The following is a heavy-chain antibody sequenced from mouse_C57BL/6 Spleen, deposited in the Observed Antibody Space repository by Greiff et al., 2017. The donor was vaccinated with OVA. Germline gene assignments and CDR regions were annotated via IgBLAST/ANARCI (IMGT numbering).Heavy chain of an antibody. V-gene: IGHV2-9-1*01. D-gene: IGHD2-2*01. CDR2: IWTGGGT. Sequence: VKLVESGPGLVAPSQSLSITCTVSGFSLTSYAISWVRQPPGKGLEWLGVIWTGGGTNYNSALKSRLSISKDNSKSQVFLKMNSLQTDDTARYYCARNGYDVNYYAMDYWGQGTSVTVSS. CDR3: ARNGYDVNYYAMDY. CDR1: GFSLTSYA. J-gene: IGHJ4*01.